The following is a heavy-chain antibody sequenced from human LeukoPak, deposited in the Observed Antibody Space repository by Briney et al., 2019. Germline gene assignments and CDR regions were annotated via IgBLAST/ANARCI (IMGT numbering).Heavy chain of an antibody. J-gene: IGHJ5*02. V-gene: IGHV3-7*01. D-gene: IGHD3-10*01. CDR2: IKEDGNGK. CDR3: ASLVGYYRGSESNNWLDP. CDR1: GFTFSRYW. Sequence: PGGSLRLSCVVSGFTFSRYWMSWVRQAPGKGLEWVANIKEDGNGKHYVDSVKGRFTISRDNAKNSLYLQMNSLRAEDTAVYYCASLVGYYRGSESNNWLDPWGQGTLVTVSS.